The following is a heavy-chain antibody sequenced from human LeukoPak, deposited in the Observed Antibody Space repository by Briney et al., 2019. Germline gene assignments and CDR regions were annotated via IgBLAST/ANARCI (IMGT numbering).Heavy chain of an antibody. D-gene: IGHD1-1*01. CDR2: INSDGSST. V-gene: IGHV3-74*01. CDR1: GFTLSSYW. J-gene: IGHJ4*02. CDR3: TRADTTVH. Sequence: GGSLRLSCAASGFTLSSYWMHWVRQAPGQGLVWVSRINSDGSSTIYADSVKGRFTISRDNAKNTLYLQMNSPRAEDTAVYYCTRADTTVHWGQGTLVTVSS.